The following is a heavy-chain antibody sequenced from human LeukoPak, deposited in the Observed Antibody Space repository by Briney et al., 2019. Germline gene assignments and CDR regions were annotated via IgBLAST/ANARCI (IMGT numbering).Heavy chain of an antibody. CDR1: GFTFSNYA. J-gene: IGHJ4*02. CDR3: ARDQRATASTGSYFDY. V-gene: IGHV3-21*01. CDR2: VSSSSSYI. D-gene: IGHD1-1*01. Sequence: PGGSLRLSCAVSGFTFSNYAMSWVRQAPGKGLEWVSSVSSSSSYIYYADSVKGRFTISRDNAKNSLSLQMNSLRAEDTAVYYCARDQRATASTGSYFDYWGQGTLVTVSS.